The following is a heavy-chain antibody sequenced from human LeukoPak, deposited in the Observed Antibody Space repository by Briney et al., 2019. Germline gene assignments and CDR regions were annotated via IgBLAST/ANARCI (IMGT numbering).Heavy chain of an antibody. CDR3: ARAGVPTAIEFYSYYYYMDV. CDR2: IIPMFGIA. Sequence: PVKVSCKASGGTFNSYAISWVPQAPGHGHEWMGGIIPMFGIANYAKKFQGKVTITTDESTSTAYMELSSLRTEDTAVYYCARAGVPTAIEFYSYYYYMDVWDKGTTVTVSS. V-gene: IGHV1-69*05. J-gene: IGHJ6*03. CDR1: GGTFNSYA. D-gene: IGHD2-2*01.